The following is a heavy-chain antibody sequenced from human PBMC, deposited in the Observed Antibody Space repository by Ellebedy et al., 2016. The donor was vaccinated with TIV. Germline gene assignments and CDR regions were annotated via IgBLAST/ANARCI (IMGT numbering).Heavy chain of an antibody. D-gene: IGHD4-11*01. CDR1: GGSISGYY. CDR3: AKDNDNYGNYRYGMAV. Sequence: ETLSLTXTVSGGSISGYYWSWVRQAPGKGLEWVSAIIGSGGSTYYADSVKGRFTISRDNSKNSLYLGMNSLRLEDTAVYYCAKDNDNYGNYRYGMAVWGQGTSVTVSS. V-gene: IGHV3-23*01. CDR2: IIGSGGST. J-gene: IGHJ6*02.